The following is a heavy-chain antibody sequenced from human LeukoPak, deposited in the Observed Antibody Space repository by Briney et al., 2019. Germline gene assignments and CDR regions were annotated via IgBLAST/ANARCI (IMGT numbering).Heavy chain of an antibody. CDR2: IHYSGST. J-gene: IGHJ6*02. D-gene: IGHD5-18*01. CDR1: GGSISSSY. Sequence: PETLSLTCTVSGGSISSSYWSWIRQPPEKGLEWIGYIHYSGSTNYNPSLKSRVTISVDTSKNQFSLKLNSVTAADTAVYYCARRAMVAYYYYGMDVWGQGTTVTVSS. V-gene: IGHV4-59*08. CDR3: ARRAMVAYYYYGMDV.